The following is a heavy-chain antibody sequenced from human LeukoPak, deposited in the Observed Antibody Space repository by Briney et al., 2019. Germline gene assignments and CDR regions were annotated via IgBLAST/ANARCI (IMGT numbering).Heavy chain of an antibody. D-gene: IGHD3-3*01. J-gene: IGHJ6*03. CDR1: GGSISSGSYY. Sequence: SQTLSLTCTVSGGSISSGSYYWSWIRQPAGKGLEWIGRIYTSGSTNYNPSLKSRVTISVDTSKNQFSLKLSSVTAADTAVYYCARRFDDFWSGYYTSYYYYYMDVWGKGTTVTVSS. CDR3: ARRFDDFWSGYYTSYYYYYMDV. CDR2: IYTSGST. V-gene: IGHV4-61*02.